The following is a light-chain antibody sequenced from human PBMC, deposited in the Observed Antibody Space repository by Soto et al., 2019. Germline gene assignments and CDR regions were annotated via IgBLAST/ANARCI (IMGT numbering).Light chain of an antibody. CDR1: QSVSSN. CDR2: GAS. J-gene: IGKJ1*01. Sequence: EIVMTQSPATLSLSPGERATLSCRASQSVSSNLAWYQQKPGQAPRLLIYGASTRATGIPARFSGSGSGTEFTLTISSLQSEDFAVYYCQHYNNRPRTFGQGTKVEIK. V-gene: IGKV3-15*01. CDR3: QHYNNRPRT.